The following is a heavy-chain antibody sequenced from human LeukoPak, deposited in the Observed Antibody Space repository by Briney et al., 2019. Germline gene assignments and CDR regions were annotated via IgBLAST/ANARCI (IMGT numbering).Heavy chain of an antibody. CDR2: INPSGGST. V-gene: IGHV1-46*01. J-gene: IGHJ4*02. D-gene: IGHD3-22*01. CDR3: ARVRAYYYDSSGPYFDY. Sequence: ASVKVSCKASGYTFISYYMHWVRQAPGQGLEWMGIINPSGGSTSYVQKFQGRVTMTRDTSTSTVYMELSSLRSEDTAVYYCARVRAYYYDSSGPYFDYWGQGTLVTVSS. CDR1: GYTFISYY.